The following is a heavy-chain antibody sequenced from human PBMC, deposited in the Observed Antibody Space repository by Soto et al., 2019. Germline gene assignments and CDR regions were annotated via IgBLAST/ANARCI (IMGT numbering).Heavy chain of an antibody. CDR3: ARLETRAAIFPGYYYYYMAV. V-gene: IGHV1-18*01. Sequence: QVQLVQSGAEVKKPGASVKVSCKASGYTFTSYGISWVRQAPGQGLEWMGWISAYNGNTNYAQKLQGRVTMTTDTSTSTAYMELRSLRSDDTAVYYCARLETRAAIFPGYYYYYMAVWGKGTTVTVSS. CDR1: GYTFTSYG. CDR2: ISAYNGNT. J-gene: IGHJ6*03. D-gene: IGHD2-2*01.